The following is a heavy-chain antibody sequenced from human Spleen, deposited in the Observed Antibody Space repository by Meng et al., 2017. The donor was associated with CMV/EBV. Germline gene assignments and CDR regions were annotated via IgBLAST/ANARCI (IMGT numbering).Heavy chain of an antibody. CDR3: ARDMALQVERRRGLDV. V-gene: IGHV3-7*01. CDR1: GFSFRSFW. J-gene: IGHJ6*02. CDR2: INRDASDK. Sequence: GGSLRLSCAASGFSFRSFWMTWVRQAPGKGLEWVATINRDASDKFQVDSVKGRFTISRDNARNSLYLQMNSLRPEDTAVYYCARDMALQVERRRGLDVWGQGTTVTVSS. D-gene: IGHD1-1*01.